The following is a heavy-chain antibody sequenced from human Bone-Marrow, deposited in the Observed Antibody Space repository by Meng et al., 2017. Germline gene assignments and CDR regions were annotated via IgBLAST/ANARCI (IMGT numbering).Heavy chain of an antibody. Sequence: GSLRLSCAVSGYSISSGYYWGWVRQPPGKGPEWIGSIYHTGATYYNPSLKSRVTISVDTSTNQFSLKVTSVTAADTAVYYCARGSGAYSYWGQGTLVTVSS. CDR2: IYHTGAT. V-gene: IGHV4-38-2*01. CDR1: GYSISSGYY. J-gene: IGHJ4*02. CDR3: ARGSGAYSY. D-gene: IGHD1-26*01.